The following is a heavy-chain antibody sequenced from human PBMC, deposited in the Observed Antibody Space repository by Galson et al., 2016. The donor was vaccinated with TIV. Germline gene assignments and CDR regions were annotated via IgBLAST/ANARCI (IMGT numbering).Heavy chain of an antibody. Sequence: SLRLSCAASGFTFSKYWMHWVRQSPGEGLIYVSRINTDGDASDYADSVKGRFTTSRDNVKNIVFLQMTALRVEDTAVYYCARGNPGNPNFWGQGTLVTVSS. CDR3: ARGNPGNPNF. D-gene: IGHD4-23*01. V-gene: IGHV3-74*01. CDR1: GFTFSKYW. J-gene: IGHJ4*02. CDR2: INTDGDAS.